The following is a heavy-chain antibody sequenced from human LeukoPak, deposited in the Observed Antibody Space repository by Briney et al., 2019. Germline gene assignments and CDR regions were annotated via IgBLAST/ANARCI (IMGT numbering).Heavy chain of an antibody. CDR3: ARGVVACPN. Sequence: ASVKVSCKASGYTFTDYYIHWVRQAPGQGLEWMGWINPNSGGTNYAQKFQGRVTMTRATSISTAYMELSSLRSDDTAVYFCARGVVACPNWGQGTLVTVSS. D-gene: IGHD2-21*01. CDR1: GYTFTDYY. J-gene: IGHJ4*02. CDR2: INPNSGGT. V-gene: IGHV1-2*02.